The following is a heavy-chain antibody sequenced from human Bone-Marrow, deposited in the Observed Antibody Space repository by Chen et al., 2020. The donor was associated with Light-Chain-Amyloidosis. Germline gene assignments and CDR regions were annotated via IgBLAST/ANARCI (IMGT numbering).Heavy chain of an antibody. CDR3: AKSSYSSSFFLDAFDI. CDR1: GFTFDDYA. V-gene: IGHV3-9*01. CDR2: ISWNSGSI. Sequence: LVESGGGLVQPGRSLRLSCAASGFTFDDYAMHWVRQAPGKGLEWVSGISWNSGSIGYADSVKGRFTISRDNAKNSLYLQMNSLRAEDTALYYCAKSSYSSSFFLDAFDIWGQGTRVPV. J-gene: IGHJ3*02. D-gene: IGHD6-13*01.